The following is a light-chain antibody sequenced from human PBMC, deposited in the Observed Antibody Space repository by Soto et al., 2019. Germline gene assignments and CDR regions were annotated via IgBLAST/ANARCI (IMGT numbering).Light chain of an antibody. CDR1: HGICII. CDR2: CAS. J-gene: IGKJ4*01. V-gene: IGKV1-9*01. Sequence: IQLTQSPSSLSASGRDRVTINCRAIHGICIIFAWFLKKPGEAPKLLFYCASSLQGGFPLIFSGSGFGTLFILTFTSLQPEDFATYFCQQSNSYPLTFGGGTKV. CDR3: QQSNSYPLT.